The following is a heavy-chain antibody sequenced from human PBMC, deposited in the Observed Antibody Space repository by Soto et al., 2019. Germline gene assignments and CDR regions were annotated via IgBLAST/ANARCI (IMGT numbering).Heavy chain of an antibody. D-gene: IGHD3-10*01. J-gene: IGHJ5*02. CDR1: GFTFSSYG. CDR3: ARGWAVWFGELLPNWFDP. V-gene: IGHV3-33*01. CDR2: IWYDGSNK. Sequence: GGSLRLSCAASGFTFSSYGMHWVRQAPGKGLEWVAVIWYDGSNKYYADSVKGRFTISRDNSKNSLYLQMNSLRAEDTAVYYCARGWAVWFGELLPNWFDPWGQGTLVTVSS.